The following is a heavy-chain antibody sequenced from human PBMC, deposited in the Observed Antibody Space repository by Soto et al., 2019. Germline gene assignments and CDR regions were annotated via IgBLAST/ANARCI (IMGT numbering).Heavy chain of an antibody. Sequence: SETLSLTCTVSGGSLTSSYWNWIRRPPGKGLEWIAYIYDTGISGYTPSTSYNPALKSRVTLSVATSKSQFSLKLTSVTAADTAVYYCARGEDAFFYYGLDVWGQGITVTVSS. CDR1: GGSLTSSY. CDR3: ARGEDAFFYYGLDV. J-gene: IGHJ6*02. CDR2: IYDTGISGYTPST. V-gene: IGHV4-59*01.